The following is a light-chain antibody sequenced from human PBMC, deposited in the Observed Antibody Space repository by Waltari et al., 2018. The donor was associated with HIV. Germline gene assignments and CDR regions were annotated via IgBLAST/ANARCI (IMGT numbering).Light chain of an antibody. Sequence: QPPLPHPRPPPGPPGKPSPPPSPEPTSTVVVLNIFPWHQQHPGKAPKLMIYDVIKRPSGVPDRFSGSKSGNTASLTVSGLQPEDEADYYCSSHAGSKVVFGGGTRLTVL. CDR3: SSHAGSKVV. CDR2: DVI. J-gene: IGLJ2*01. V-gene: IGLV2-8*01. CDR1: TSTVVVLN.